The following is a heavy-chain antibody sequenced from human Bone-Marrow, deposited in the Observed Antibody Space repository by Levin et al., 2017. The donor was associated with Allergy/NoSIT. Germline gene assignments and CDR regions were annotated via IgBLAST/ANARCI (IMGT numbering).Heavy chain of an antibody. Sequence: LSLTCAASGFTFISHGMHWVRQAPGKGLEWVAVIWSDGSNKDYADSVKGRFTISRDNSKNMVYLQMNSLRAEDTAVYYCARESPIIVSGDYYYYGMDVWGQGSTVIVSS. V-gene: IGHV3-33*01. J-gene: IGHJ6*02. D-gene: IGHD2-2*01. CDR2: IWSDGSNK. CDR3: ARESPIIVSGDYYYYGMDV. CDR1: GFTFISHG.